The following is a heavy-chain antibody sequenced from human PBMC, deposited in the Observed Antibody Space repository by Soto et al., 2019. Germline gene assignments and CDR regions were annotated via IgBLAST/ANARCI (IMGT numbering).Heavy chain of an antibody. CDR3: ARHRGPMVRGVISNWFDP. D-gene: IGHD3-10*01. Sequence: PSEPLSLTCAVSGYSISSGYYWGWIRQPPGKGLEWIGSIYYSGSTYYNPSLKSRVTISVDTSKNQFSLKLSSVTAADTAVYYCARHRGPMVRGVISNWFDPWGQGTLVTAPQ. V-gene: IGHV4-38-2*01. CDR1: GYSISSGYY. CDR2: IYYSGST. J-gene: IGHJ5*02.